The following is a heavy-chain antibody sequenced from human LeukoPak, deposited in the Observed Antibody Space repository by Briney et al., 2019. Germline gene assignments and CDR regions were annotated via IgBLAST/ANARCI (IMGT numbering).Heavy chain of an antibody. D-gene: IGHD5-24*01. CDR2: ISSSSTTI. J-gene: IGHJ4*02. CDR1: GITFSGYS. V-gene: IGHV3-48*04. CDR3: ARETGWYFDY. Sequence: GGSLRLSCAASGITFSGYSMNWVRQAPGKGLEWVSYISSSSTTISYADSVKGRFTISRDVAKNSLYLQMNSLRAEDTAVYYCARETGWYFDYWGQGALVAVSS.